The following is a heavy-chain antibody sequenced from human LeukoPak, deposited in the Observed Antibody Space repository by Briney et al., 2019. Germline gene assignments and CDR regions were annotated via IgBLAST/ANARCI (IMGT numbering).Heavy chain of an antibody. Sequence: SETLSLTCTVSGGSISSYYWSWIRQPAGKGLEWIGRIYTSGSTNYNPSLKSRVTMSVDTSKHQFSLKLSSVTAADTAVYCARDVRGYTESYFDYWGQGTLVTVSS. D-gene: IGHD5-12*01. V-gene: IGHV4-4*07. CDR1: GGSISSYY. J-gene: IGHJ4*02. CDR2: IYTSGST. CDR3: ARDVRGYTESYFDY.